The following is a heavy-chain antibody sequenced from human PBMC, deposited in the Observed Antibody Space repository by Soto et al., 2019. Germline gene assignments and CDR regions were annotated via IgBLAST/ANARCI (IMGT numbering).Heavy chain of an antibody. J-gene: IGHJ4*02. Sequence: EVQLVESGGGLVTPGGSLRLSCAVTGLTFTDAWMNWMRQDPGKGPEWVGRIKSKAAGGTADYAAAVKDRFTMSRDDSKNMLYLQMNSLKSADTAVYYCSSGMAAGTYWGQGTLVTVSS. V-gene: IGHV3-15*07. CDR1: GLTFTDAW. CDR3: SSGMAAGTY. CDR2: IKSKAAGGTA. D-gene: IGHD6-13*01.